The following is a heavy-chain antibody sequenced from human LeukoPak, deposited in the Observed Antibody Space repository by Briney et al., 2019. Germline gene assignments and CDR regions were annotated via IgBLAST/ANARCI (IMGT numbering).Heavy chain of an antibody. V-gene: IGHV3-21*01. D-gene: IGHD3-9*01. CDR2: ISSSSSYI. CDR1: GFTFSSYS. CDR3: ARFHGGLRYFDWLLYQQDYYYYGMDV. Sequence: GGALRLSCAASGFTFSSYSMNWVRQAPGKGLEGVSSISSSSSYIYYADSVNGRFTISRDHAKNSLYLQMNSLRAEDTAVYYCARFHGGLRYFDWLLYQQDYYYYGMDVWGQGTTVTVSS. J-gene: IGHJ6*02.